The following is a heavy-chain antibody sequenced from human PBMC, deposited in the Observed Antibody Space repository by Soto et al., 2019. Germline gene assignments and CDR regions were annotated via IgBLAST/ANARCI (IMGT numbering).Heavy chain of an antibody. CDR3: AKGGRDSSGWSRSSGMYYFDY. V-gene: IGHV3-30*18. D-gene: IGHD6-19*01. CDR1: GFTFSSYG. J-gene: IGHJ4*02. CDR2: ISYDGSNK. Sequence: QVQLVESGGGVVQPGRSLRLSCAASGFTFSSYGMHWVRQAPGKGLEWVAVISYDGSNKYYADSVKGRFTISRDNSKNTLYLQMNSLRAEDTAVYYCAKGGRDSSGWSRSSGMYYFDYWGQGTLVTVSS.